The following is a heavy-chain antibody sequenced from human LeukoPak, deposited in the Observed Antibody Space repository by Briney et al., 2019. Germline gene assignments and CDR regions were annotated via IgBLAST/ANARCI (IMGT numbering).Heavy chain of an antibody. CDR3: ARDYGNNWFDP. Sequence: SETLSLACTVSGGSISSGDYYWSWIRQHPGKGLEWIGYIYYSGDTYYNPSLRSRVSISVDTSKNQFSLKLSSVTAADTAMYYCARDYGNNWFDPWGQGTLVTVSA. J-gene: IGHJ5*02. CDR2: IYYSGDT. CDR1: GGSISSGDYY. D-gene: IGHD4-17*01. V-gene: IGHV4-31*03.